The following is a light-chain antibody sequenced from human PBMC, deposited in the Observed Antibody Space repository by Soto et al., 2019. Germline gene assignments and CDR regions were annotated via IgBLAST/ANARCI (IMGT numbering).Light chain of an antibody. J-gene: IGKJ1*01. CDR2: KAS. V-gene: IGKV1-5*03. CDR3: QHFNSYPWT. Sequence: DIQMTQSPSSLSASVGDRVTIVCRASQTVSKYVNWYQQKPGKAPKLLINKASSLESGVPSRFSGSGSGTEFTLTISSLQPDDFATYYCQHFNSYPWTFGQGTKVDIK. CDR1: QTVSKY.